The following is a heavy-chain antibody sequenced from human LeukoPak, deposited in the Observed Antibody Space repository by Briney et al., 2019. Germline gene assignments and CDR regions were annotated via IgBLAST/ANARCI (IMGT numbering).Heavy chain of an antibody. CDR1: GYTLTQLS. CDR3: TKASLAFGTKYFDP. CDR2: FDPEAGEK. Sequence: ASVKVSCKVSGYTLTQLSMHWVRQAPGKGLEWMGGFDPEAGEKIYAQKFQGRVTMTEDTSTDTAYMELSSLRSDDTAVHYCTKASLAFGTKYFDPWGQGTLVTVSS. J-gene: IGHJ5*02. D-gene: IGHD3-10*01. V-gene: IGHV1-24*01.